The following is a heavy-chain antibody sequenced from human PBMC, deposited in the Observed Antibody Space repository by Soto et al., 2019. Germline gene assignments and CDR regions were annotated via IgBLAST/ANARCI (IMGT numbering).Heavy chain of an antibody. J-gene: IGHJ6*02. Sequence: SVKVSCKASGGTFSSYAISWVRQAPGQGLEWMGGIIPIFGTANYAQKFQGRVTITADKSTSTAHMELSSLRSEDTAVYYCARVDNWNDPYYYYGMDVWGQGTTVTVSS. D-gene: IGHD1-20*01. CDR1: GGTFSSYA. V-gene: IGHV1-69*06. CDR2: IIPIFGTA. CDR3: ARVDNWNDPYYYYGMDV.